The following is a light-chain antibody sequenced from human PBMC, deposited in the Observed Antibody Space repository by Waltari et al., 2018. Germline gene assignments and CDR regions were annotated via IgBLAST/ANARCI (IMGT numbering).Light chain of an antibody. CDR1: SVGSER. CDR3: QLWDGITDHWV. CDR2: DDS. J-gene: IGLJ3*02. Sequence: SHVLTQPPSVSVAPGQTAKITCVGNSVGSERVHWYQRKSGRAPEVVVYDDSARPSGIPGRMSGAKSGNTATLTIARVEAGDEADYYCQLWDGITDHWVFGGGTKVTVL. V-gene: IGLV3-21*02.